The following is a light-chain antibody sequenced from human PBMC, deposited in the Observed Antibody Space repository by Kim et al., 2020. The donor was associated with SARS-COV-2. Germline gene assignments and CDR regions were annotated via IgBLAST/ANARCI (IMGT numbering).Light chain of an antibody. Sequence: EIVMSQSPATLSVSPGDRATLSCRASQSFTSKLAWYQQKPGQAPRLLIYGASTRATDIPARFSGSGSGTEFTLTISSLQSEDFAVYYCQQYNEWPLTFGGGTKVDI. CDR2: GAS. CDR1: QSFTSK. V-gene: IGKV3-15*01. J-gene: IGKJ4*01. CDR3: QQYNEWPLT.